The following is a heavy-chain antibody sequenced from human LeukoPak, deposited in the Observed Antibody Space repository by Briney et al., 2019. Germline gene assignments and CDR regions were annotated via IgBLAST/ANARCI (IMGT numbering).Heavy chain of an antibody. J-gene: IGHJ3*02. V-gene: IGHV4-59*08. D-gene: IGHD3-9*01. CDR3: ARTGGNYAFDI. Sequence: SETLSLTCTVSGDSMRSYLWSWIRQPPGKGLEWIGYIYYSGAINYNPFLKSRVTISVDASKNQFSLNLNSVTAADTAVYYCARTGGNYAFDIWGQGTMVTVSS. CDR2: IYYSGAI. CDR1: GDSMRSYL.